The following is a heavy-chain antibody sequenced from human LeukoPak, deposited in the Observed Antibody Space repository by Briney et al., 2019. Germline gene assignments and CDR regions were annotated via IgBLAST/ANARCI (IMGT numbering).Heavy chain of an antibody. V-gene: IGHV3-23*01. J-gene: IGHJ4*02. CDR1: TLTLSSYC. D-gene: IGHD3-10*01. Sequence: GGSLTLSCPASTLTLSSYCMSWVSQAEGKGLEWVSTISGSGSSTYYADSGKGRFTISRHHSKNPMYLQVDSVRAEHTAIYYCAKDSYYYGAGSFYWGQGTLVTVSS. CDR3: AKDSYYYGAGSFY. CDR2: ISGSGSST.